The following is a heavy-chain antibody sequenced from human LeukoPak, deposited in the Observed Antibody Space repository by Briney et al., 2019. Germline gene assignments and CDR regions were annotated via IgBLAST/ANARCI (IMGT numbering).Heavy chain of an antibody. CDR1: GGTFSSYA. J-gene: IGHJ4*02. D-gene: IGHD6-6*01. Sequence: SVKVSCKASGGTFSSYAISWVRQAPGQGLEWMGGIIPIFGTANYAQKFQGRVTITADESTSTAYMELSSLRSEGTAVYYCARVWSSSSGRYFDYWGQGTLVTVSS. V-gene: IGHV1-69*01. CDR2: IIPIFGTA. CDR3: ARVWSSSSGRYFDY.